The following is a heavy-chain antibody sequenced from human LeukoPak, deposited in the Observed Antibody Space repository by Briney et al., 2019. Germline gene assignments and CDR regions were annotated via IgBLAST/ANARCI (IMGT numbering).Heavy chain of an antibody. CDR3: AKDLAYSYGPHDAFDI. J-gene: IGHJ3*02. CDR2: IRYDGSNK. CDR1: GFTFSSYG. Sequence: PGRSLRLSCAASGFTFSSYGMHWVRQAPGKGLEWVAFIRYDGSNKYNADSVKGRFTISRDNSENTLYLQMNSLRAEDTAVYYCAKDLAYSYGPHDAFDIWGQGTMVTVSS. D-gene: IGHD5-18*01. V-gene: IGHV3-30*02.